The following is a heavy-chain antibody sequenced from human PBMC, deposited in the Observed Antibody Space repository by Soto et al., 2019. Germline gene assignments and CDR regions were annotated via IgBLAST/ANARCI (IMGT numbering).Heavy chain of an antibody. CDR2: IYYSGST. J-gene: IGHJ5*02. V-gene: IGHV4-39*01. Sequence: SETLSLTCTVSGGSISSSSYYWGWIRQPPGKGLEWIESIYYSGSTYYNPSLKSRVTVSVDTSKNQFSLKLSSVTVSDTAVYYCARHPSDFWFDPWGQGTLVTVSS. D-gene: IGHD2-21*02. CDR1: GGSISSSSYY. CDR3: ARHPSDFWFDP.